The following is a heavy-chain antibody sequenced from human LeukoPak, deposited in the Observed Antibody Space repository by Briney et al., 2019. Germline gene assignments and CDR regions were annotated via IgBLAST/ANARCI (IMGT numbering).Heavy chain of an antibody. CDR3: AKEGPGGGGYFDD. J-gene: IGHJ4*02. V-gene: IGHV3-23*01. CDR1: GFTFSSYI. Sequence: GGSLRLSCAASGFTFSSYIMSWVRQAPGKGLEWVSLIGGSGDSTYYADSVKGRFTISRDNSKNPLYLRMTSLRADDTAVCYCAKEGPGGGGYFDDWGQGTLVTVSS. D-gene: IGHD3-16*01. CDR2: IGGSGDST.